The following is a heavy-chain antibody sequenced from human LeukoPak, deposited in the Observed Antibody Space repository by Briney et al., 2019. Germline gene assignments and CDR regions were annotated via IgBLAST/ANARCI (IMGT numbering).Heavy chain of an antibody. CDR3: ARPDSSSWVLDDAFDI. CDR2: INPNSGGT. J-gene: IGHJ3*02. V-gene: IGHV1-2*06. CDR1: GYTFTGYY. Sequence: ASVKVSCKASGYTFTGYYMHWVRQAPGQGLEWMGRINPNSGGTNYAQKFQGRVTMTRDTSISTAYMELSRLRSDDTAVYYCARPDSSSWVLDDAFDIWGQGTMVTVSS. D-gene: IGHD6-13*01.